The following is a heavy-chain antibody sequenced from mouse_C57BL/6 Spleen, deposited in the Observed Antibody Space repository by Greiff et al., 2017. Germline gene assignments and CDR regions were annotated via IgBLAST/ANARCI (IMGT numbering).Heavy chain of an antibody. Sequence: EVKLVESGGDLVKPGGSLKLSCAASGFTFSSYGMSWVRQTPDKRLEWVGTISSGSSYTYYPDSVKGRFTISRDNAKNTLYLQLSSLKSEDAAMYYCARPGGYDYDDPPNAYWGQGTLVTVSA. D-gene: IGHD2-4*01. V-gene: IGHV5-6*01. J-gene: IGHJ3*01. CDR3: ARPGGYDYDDPPNAY. CDR2: ISSGSSYT. CDR1: GFTFSSYG.